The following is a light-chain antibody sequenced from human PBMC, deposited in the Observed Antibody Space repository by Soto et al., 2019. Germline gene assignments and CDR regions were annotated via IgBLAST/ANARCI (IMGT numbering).Light chain of an antibody. CDR3: TSYVGSNIWV. CDR1: SSDVGAYKY. Sequence: QSALTQPPSASGSPGQSVTISCTGTSSDVGAYKYVSWYQQYPGKAPKLMMYEVSKRPSGVPDRFSGSNSGNPASLTVSGLQAEDEADYYCTSYVGSNIWVFGGGTKLTVL. J-gene: IGLJ3*02. CDR2: EVS. V-gene: IGLV2-8*01.